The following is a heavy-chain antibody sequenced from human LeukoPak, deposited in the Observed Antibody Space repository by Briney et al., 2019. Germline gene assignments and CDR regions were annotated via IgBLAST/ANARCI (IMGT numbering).Heavy chain of an antibody. J-gene: IGHJ3*02. CDR1: GYSFTSYW. V-gene: IGHV5-51*01. CDR2: IYPGDSDT. CDR3: ARRYCSSTSCYEPDAFDI. D-gene: IGHD2-2*01. Sequence: GESLKISCKGSGYSFTSYWIGWVRQMPGKGLEWMGIIYPGDSDTRYSPSFQGQATISADKSISTAYLQWSSLKASDTAMYYCARRYCSSTSCYEPDAFDIWGQGTMVTVSS.